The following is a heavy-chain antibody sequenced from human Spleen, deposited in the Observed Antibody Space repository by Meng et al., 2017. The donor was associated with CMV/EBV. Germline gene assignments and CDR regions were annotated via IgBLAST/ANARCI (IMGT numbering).Heavy chain of an antibody. CDR1: GGSFTTDY. Sequence: SETLSLTCTVSGGSFTTDYWSWIRQPPGKGPEWIGYIYYSGSTNYNPSLKSRVTISEDTSKNQFSLKLTSVTTADAAVYYCARGRGFLEWLYWYFDLWGRGTLVTVSS. CDR2: IYYSGST. V-gene: IGHV4-59*01. J-gene: IGHJ2*01. D-gene: IGHD3-3*01. CDR3: ARGRGFLEWLYWYFDL.